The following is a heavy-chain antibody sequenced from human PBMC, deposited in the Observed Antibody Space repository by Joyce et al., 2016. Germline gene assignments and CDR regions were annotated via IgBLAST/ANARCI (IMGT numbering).Heavy chain of an antibody. J-gene: IGHJ4*02. CDR2: INNDATNV. V-gene: IGHV3-48*02. Sequence: EVQLVESGGDLVQPGGSLRLSCAVSGFNFHDFGMTWVRQAPGKGLEWVAHINNDATNVLYVDSVKGRFTISRDDARKSVHLQMNSLRDEDSGLYYCTRDEDGDEEFDLWGQGTLVTVSS. CDR3: TRDEDGDEEFDL. D-gene: IGHD4-17*01. CDR1: GFNFHDFG.